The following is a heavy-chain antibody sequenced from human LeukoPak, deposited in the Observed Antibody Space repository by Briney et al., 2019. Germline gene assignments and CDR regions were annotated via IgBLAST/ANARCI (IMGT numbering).Heavy chain of an antibody. D-gene: IGHD3-9*01. V-gene: IGHV1-8*01. J-gene: IGHJ4*02. Sequence: ASVKVSCMAPGYTFTSYDINWVRQATGQGLEWMGWMNPNSGNTGYAQKFQGRVTMTKNTSISTAYMELSSLRSEDTAVYYCARATGKDILTGRKLDCWGQGTLVSVSS. CDR1: GYTFTSYD. CDR3: ARATGKDILTGRKLDC. CDR2: MNPNSGNT.